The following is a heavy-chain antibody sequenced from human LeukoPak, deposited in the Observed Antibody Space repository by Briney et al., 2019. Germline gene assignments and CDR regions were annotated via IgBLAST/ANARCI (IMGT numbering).Heavy chain of an antibody. CDR2: IGGSGANT. V-gene: IGHV3-23*01. CDR3: AKDPFLYPRCFGC. J-gene: IGHJ4*02. Sequence: RSGGSLRLSCVASGFTFPRYAMNWVRQAPGQGLEWVSGIGGSGANTYYAEYVKGRFTISRDNSKNTVYLQMNSLRAEDTAIYYCAKDPFLYPRCFGCWGQGTLVTVSS. CDR1: GFTFPRYA. D-gene: IGHD3-9*01.